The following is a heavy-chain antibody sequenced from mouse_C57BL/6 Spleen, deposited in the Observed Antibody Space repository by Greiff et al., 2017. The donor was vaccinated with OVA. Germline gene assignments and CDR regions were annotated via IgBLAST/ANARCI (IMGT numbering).Heavy chain of an antibody. V-gene: IGHV1-64*01. J-gene: IGHJ2*01. D-gene: IGHD4-1*01. CDR2: IHPNSGST. CDR3: AREGTGDYFDY. CDR1: GYTFTSYW. Sequence: VQLQQSGAELVKPGASVKLSCKASGYTFTSYWMHWVKQRPGQGLEWIGMIHPNSGSTNYNEKFKSKATLTVDKSSSTAYMQLSSLTSEDSAVYYCAREGTGDYFDYWGQGTTLTVSS.